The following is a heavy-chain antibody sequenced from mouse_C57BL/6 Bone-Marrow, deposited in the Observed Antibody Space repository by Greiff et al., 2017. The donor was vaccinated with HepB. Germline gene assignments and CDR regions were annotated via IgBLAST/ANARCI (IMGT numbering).Heavy chain of an antibody. V-gene: IGHV1-9*01. CDR3: ASPSIYYYGSSYGFDV. Sequence: VHLVESGAELMKPGASVKLSCKATGYTFTGYWIEWVKQRPGHGLEWIGEILPGSGSTNYNEKFKGKATFTADTSSNTAYMQRSSLTTEDSAIYYCASPSIYYYGSSYGFDVWGTGTTVTVSS. CDR1: GYTFTGYW. D-gene: IGHD1-1*01. CDR2: ILPGSGST. J-gene: IGHJ1*03.